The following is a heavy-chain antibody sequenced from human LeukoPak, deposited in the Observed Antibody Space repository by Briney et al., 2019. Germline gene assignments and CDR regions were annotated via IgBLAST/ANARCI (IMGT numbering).Heavy chain of an antibody. D-gene: IGHD3-9*01. V-gene: IGHV3-53*01. J-gene: IGHJ3*02. CDR2: IYSGGST. CDR3: ARSSHYDILTGYSEEDAFDI. CDR1: GFTFSSYG. Sequence: GGSLRLSCAASGFTFSSYGMHWVRQAPGKGLEWVSVIYSGGSTDYADSVKGRFTISRDTSKNTLYLQMNSLRVEDTAVYYCARSSHYDILTGYSEEDAFDIWGQGTMVTVSS.